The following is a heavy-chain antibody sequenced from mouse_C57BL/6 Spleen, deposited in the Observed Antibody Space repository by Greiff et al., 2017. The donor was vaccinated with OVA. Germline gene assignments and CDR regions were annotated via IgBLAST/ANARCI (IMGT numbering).Heavy chain of an antibody. J-gene: IGHJ1*03. V-gene: IGHV1-59*01. D-gene: IGHD4-1*01. CDR1: GYTFTSYW. CDR3: ARSPQLGHLDV. Sequence: QVQLQQPGAELVRPGTSVKLSCKASGYTFTSYWMHWVKQRPGQGLEWIGVIDPSDSYTNYNQKFKGKATLTVDPSSSTAYMQLSSLTSEDSAVYYCARSPQLGHLDVGGKGTTVTVSS. CDR2: IDPSDSYT.